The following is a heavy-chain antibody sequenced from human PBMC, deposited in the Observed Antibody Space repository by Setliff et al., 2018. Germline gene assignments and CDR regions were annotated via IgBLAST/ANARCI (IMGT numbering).Heavy chain of an antibody. Sequence: GASVKVSCKASGGTFSSYAISWVRQAPGQGLEWMGGIIPIFGTANYAQKFQGRVTITTDESTSTAYMELSSLRSEDTAVYYCATFRRDGYNRDYWGQGTLVTVSS. CDR2: IIPIFGTA. J-gene: IGHJ4*02. CDR3: ATFRRDGYNRDY. D-gene: IGHD5-12*01. CDR1: GGTFSSYA. V-gene: IGHV1-69*05.